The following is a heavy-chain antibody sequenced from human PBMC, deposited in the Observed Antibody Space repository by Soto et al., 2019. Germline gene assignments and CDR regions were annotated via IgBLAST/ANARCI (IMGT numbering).Heavy chain of an antibody. J-gene: IGHJ6*03. CDR2: TYYRSRWYN. D-gene: IGHD1-7*01. CDR1: GDSVSSNSAA. Sequence: QVQLQESGPGLVKPSQTLSLTCAISGDSVSSNSAAWNWIRLSPSRGLEWLARTYYRSRWYNDYEGPLRSRITVNPDTSKNQFSLQLTSVTPEDTAVYYCAGTTSHQWYYMDVWGKGTTVTVSS. V-gene: IGHV6-1*01. CDR3: AGTTSHQWYYMDV.